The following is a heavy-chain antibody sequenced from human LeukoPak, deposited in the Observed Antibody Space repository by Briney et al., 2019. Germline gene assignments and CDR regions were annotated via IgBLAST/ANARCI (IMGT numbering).Heavy chain of an antibody. D-gene: IGHD1-1*01. CDR3: ARAPTGTGGWNWFDP. CDR2: IYTSGTT. Sequence: SETLSLTCTVSGGYISSYYWSWIRQPAGKGLELIGRIYTSGTTNYNPSLKSRVTMSVDTSKNQFSLKLSSVTAADTAVYYCARAPTGTGGWNWFDPWGQGTLVTASS. CDR1: GGYISSYY. V-gene: IGHV4-4*07. J-gene: IGHJ5*02.